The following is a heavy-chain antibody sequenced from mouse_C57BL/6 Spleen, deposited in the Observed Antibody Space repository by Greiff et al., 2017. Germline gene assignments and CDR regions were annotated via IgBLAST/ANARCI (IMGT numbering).Heavy chain of an antibody. CDR2: IHPNSGST. Sequence: QVQLKQPGAELVKPGASVKLSCKASGYTFTSYWMHWVKQRPGQGLEWIGMIHPNSGSTNYNEKFKSKATLTVDKSSSTAYMQLSSLTSEDSAVYYCARKDGYDGSDYWGQGTTLTVSS. D-gene: IGHD2-2*01. V-gene: IGHV1-64*01. CDR3: ARKDGYDGSDY. CDR1: GYTFTSYW. J-gene: IGHJ2*01.